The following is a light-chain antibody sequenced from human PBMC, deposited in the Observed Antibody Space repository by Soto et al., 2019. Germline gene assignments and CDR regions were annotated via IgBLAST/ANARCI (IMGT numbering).Light chain of an antibody. CDR2: EVS. CDR3: CSYAGSKTL. V-gene: IGLV2-8*01. CDR1: SSDVGGYNY. Sequence: QSALTQPPSASGSPGQSVTISCTGTSSDVGGYNYVSWYQQHPGKAPKLMIYEVSKRPSGVPDRFSGSMSGNTASLTVSGLQAEDEADDYCCSYAGSKTLFGGGTKLAVL. J-gene: IGLJ2*01.